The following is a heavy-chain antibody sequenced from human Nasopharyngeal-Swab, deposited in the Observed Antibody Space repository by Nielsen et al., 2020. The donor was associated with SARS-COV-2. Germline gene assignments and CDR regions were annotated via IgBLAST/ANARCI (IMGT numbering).Heavy chain of an antibody. CDR1: GFTFSSYS. CDR3: ARAYNYGYYFYYYIDV. Sequence: GESLKISCAASGFTFSSYSMNWVRQAPGKGLEWVSYISSSSSVIYYADSVKGRFTISRDNAKNSLYLQMNSLRAEDTAVFYCARAYNYGYYFYYYIDVWGRGTTVTVSS. J-gene: IGHJ6*03. D-gene: IGHD5-18*01. CDR2: ISSSSSVI. V-gene: IGHV3-48*01.